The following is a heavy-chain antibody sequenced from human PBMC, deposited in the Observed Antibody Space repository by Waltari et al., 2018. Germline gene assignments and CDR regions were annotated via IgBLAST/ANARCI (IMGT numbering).Heavy chain of an antibody. V-gene: IGHV4-39*07. CDR2: IYYSGST. Sequence: QLQLQESGPGLVKPSETLSLTCTVSGGSISSSSYSWGWIRPPPGKGLEWIGSIYYSGSTYYNPSLKSRVTISVDTSKNQFSLKLSSVTAADTAVYYCISVKMAAADPDDAFDIWGQGTMVTVSS. CDR1: GGSISSSSYS. D-gene: IGHD6-13*01. CDR3: ISVKMAAADPDDAFDI. J-gene: IGHJ3*02.